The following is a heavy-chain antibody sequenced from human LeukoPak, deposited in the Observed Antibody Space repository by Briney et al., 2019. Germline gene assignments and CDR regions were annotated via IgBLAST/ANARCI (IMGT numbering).Heavy chain of an antibody. J-gene: IGHJ4*02. Sequence: PSETLPLTCTVSGGSISSYYWSWIRQPPGKGLEWIGYIYYSGSTNYNPSLKSRVTISVDTSKNQFSLKLSSVTAADTAVYYCARGRDYYGSGRFDYWGQGTLVTVSS. D-gene: IGHD3-10*01. CDR2: IYYSGST. CDR3: ARGRDYYGSGRFDY. CDR1: GGSISSYY. V-gene: IGHV4-59*01.